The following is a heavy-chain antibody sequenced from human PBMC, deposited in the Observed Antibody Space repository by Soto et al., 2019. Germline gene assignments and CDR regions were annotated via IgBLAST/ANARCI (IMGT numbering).Heavy chain of an antibody. J-gene: IGHJ6*02. D-gene: IGHD3-22*01. V-gene: IGHV1-69*13. CDR1: GDTFSSYA. CDR2: IIPIFGTA. Sequence: ASVKVSCKASGDTFSSYAISWVRQAPGQGLEWMGGIIPIFGTANYAQKFQGRVTITADESTSTAYMELSSLRSEDTAVYYCARDGSGYRSRASPMDVWGQGTTVTVSS. CDR3: ARDGSGYRSRASPMDV.